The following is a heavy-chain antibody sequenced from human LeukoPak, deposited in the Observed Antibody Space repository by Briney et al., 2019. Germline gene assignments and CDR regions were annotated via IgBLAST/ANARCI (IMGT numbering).Heavy chain of an antibody. CDR3: AKDVGSSGYYSSFDY. Sequence: GGSLRLSCAASGFTFSSYAMTWVRQAPGKGLEWVSAISSSGGSTYYADSVKGRFTISRDNSKNTLYLQMNSLRAEDTAVYYCAKDVGSSGYYSSFDYWGQGTLVTVSS. D-gene: IGHD3-22*01. V-gene: IGHV3-23*01. CDR2: ISSSGGST. CDR1: GFTFSSYA. J-gene: IGHJ4*02.